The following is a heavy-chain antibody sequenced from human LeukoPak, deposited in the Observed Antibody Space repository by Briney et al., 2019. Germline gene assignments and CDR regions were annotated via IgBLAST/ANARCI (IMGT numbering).Heavy chain of an antibody. Sequence: PGGSLRLSCAAAGFTFSSYAMIWVCQAPGKGLEWVSTISGSGGSTYYADSVKGRFTISRDNSKNTLYLQMNSLRAEDTAVYYCAKDVSQYDSSGYYFDYWGQGTLVTVSS. CDR3: AKDVSQYDSSGYYFDY. CDR2: ISGSGGST. J-gene: IGHJ4*02. D-gene: IGHD3-22*01. CDR1: GFTFSSYA. V-gene: IGHV3-23*01.